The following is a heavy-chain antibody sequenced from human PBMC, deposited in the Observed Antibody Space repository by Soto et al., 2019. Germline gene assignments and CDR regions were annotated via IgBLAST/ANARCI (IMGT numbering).Heavy chain of an antibody. CDR2: IWHDGSDK. J-gene: IGHJ4*02. CDR1: GFTFSNFG. V-gene: IGHV3-33*01. CDR3: ARGGLEGSQCGGDCFTVDY. Sequence: QVQLVESGGGVVQPGRSLRLSCAASGFTFSNFGMHWVRQAPGKGLEWLSIIWHDGSDKHYAGSVKCRFTVSRDNSKNTLYLQMSSLRDDDTGVYYCARGGLEGSQCGGDCFTVDYWGQGTLVTVSS. D-gene: IGHD2-21*02.